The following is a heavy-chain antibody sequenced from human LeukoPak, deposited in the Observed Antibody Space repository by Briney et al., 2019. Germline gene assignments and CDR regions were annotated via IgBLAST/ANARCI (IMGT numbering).Heavy chain of an antibody. CDR1: GGSISSYY. CDR3: ARDRVRFDP. V-gene: IGHV4-59*01. Sequence: SETLSLTCTVSGGSISSYYWSWIRQPPGKGLEWIGYIYYSGSTNYNPSLKSRVTISVDTSKNQFSLKLSSVTAADTAVYYCARDRVRFDPWGQGTLVTVSS. J-gene: IGHJ5*02. CDR2: IYYSGST.